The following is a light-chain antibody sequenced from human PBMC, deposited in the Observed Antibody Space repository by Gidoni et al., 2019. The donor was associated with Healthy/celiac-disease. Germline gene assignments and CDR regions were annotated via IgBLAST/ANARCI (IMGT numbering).Light chain of an antibody. CDR1: QSVSTSY. CDR2: GAS. Sequence: DIVLTQSPGTLSLSPGERATLSCRASQSVSTSYLAWYQKKPGQAPRLLIYGASSRATGIPDRFSGSGSGTDFTLTISRLEPEDFAVFYCQQYGRSPPMYTFGQGTKLEIK. J-gene: IGKJ2*01. CDR3: QQYGRSPPMYT. V-gene: IGKV3-20*01.